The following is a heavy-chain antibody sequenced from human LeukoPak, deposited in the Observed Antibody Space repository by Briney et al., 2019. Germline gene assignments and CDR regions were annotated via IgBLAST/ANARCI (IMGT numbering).Heavy chain of an antibody. Sequence: GGSLRLSCAASGFTFSSFDMSWVRQAPGKGLEWVSGISGNGGGTYYADSVKGRFTMSRDNSKNTLYLQMNSLRAEDTAVYYCAKASFIVVDYHYYGMDVWGQGTTVTVSS. J-gene: IGHJ6*02. CDR2: ISGNGGGT. D-gene: IGHD3-22*01. CDR1: GFTFSSFD. V-gene: IGHV3-23*01. CDR3: AKASFIVVDYHYYGMDV.